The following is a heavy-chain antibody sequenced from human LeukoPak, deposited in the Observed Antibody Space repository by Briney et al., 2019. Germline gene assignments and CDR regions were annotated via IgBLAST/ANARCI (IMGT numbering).Heavy chain of an antibody. V-gene: IGHV1-18*04. D-gene: IGHD2-2*01. CDR1: GYTVTSYG. CDR3: ARQSVPATISPWSPFDI. J-gene: IGHJ3*02. CDR2: ISGYTGNT. Sequence: ASVNTSCKDFGYTVTSYGISWVQQAPAQGHEWMGWISGYTGNTNYAQKLQGRVTMTTDTSTSTVYMELRSLRADDTAVYYCARQSVPATISPWSPFDIWGQGTMVTVSS.